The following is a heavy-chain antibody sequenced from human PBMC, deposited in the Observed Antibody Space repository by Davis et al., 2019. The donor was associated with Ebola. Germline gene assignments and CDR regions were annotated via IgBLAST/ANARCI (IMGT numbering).Heavy chain of an antibody. Sequence: SETLSLTCAVYGGSLNNYYWGWIRQPPGKGLEWIGSIYYSGSTYYNPSLKSRVTISVDTSKNQFSLKLSSVTAADTAVYYCARQQAYYYYYGMDVWGQGTTVTVSS. CDR2: IYYSGST. J-gene: IGHJ6*02. CDR3: ARQQAYYYYYGMDV. CDR1: GGSLNNYY. V-gene: IGHV4-39*01.